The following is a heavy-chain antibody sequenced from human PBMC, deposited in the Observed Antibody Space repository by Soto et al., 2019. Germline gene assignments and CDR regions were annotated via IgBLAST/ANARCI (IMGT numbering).Heavy chain of an antibody. CDR2: INHSGST. D-gene: IGHD2-15*01. V-gene: IGHV4-34*01. CDR1: GGCFSGYY. J-gene: IGHJ6*02. Sequence: TSESLSLTCAVCGGCFSGYYWSWIRQPPGKGLEWIGEINHSGSTNYNPSLKSRVTISVDTSKNHFSLKLSSVTAADTAVYYCARVVVAARRVTHGMDVWGQGTTVTVSS. CDR3: ARVVVAARRVTHGMDV.